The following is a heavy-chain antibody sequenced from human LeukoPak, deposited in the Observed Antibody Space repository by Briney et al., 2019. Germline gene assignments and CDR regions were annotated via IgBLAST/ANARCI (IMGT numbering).Heavy chain of an antibody. Sequence: PGGSLRLSCAASGFTFSTYWMTWVRQAPGKGLEWVASISSDGSGKYYMDSVKGRFTISRDNAKNSLFLQMNSLRAEDTAVHYCGRVRPGDADYWGQGTLVTVSS. D-gene: IGHD1-26*01. V-gene: IGHV3-7*01. CDR1: GFTFSTYW. CDR2: ISSDGSGK. CDR3: GRVRPGDADY. J-gene: IGHJ4*02.